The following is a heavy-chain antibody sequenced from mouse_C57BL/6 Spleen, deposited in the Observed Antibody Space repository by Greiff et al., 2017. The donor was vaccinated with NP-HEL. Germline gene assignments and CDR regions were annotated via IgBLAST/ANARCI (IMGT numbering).Heavy chain of an antibody. CDR1: GFTFSDYG. CDR3: ARLYSNYVYAMDY. J-gene: IGHJ4*01. V-gene: IGHV5-17*01. Sequence: EVKLVESGGGLVKPGGSLKLSCAASGFTFSDYGMHWVRQAPEKGLEWVAYISSGSSTIYYADTVKGRFTISRDNAKNTLFLQMTSLRSEDTAMYYCARLYSNYVYAMDYWGQGTSVTVSS. D-gene: IGHD2-5*01. CDR2: ISSGSSTI.